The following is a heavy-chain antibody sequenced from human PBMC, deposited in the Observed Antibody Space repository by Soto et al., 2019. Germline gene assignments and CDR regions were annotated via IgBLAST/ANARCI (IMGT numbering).Heavy chain of an antibody. V-gene: IGHV1-8*01. D-gene: IGHD3-9*01. CDR3: ARNVPTHGLRYSLFYYYYGMDV. CDR1: GYTFTSYG. CDR2: MNPNNGNT. Sequence: GASVKVSCKASGYTFTSYGIHWVRQAPGQRLEWMGWMNPNNGNTGYAQKFQGRVTMTRNTSISTAYMELSSLRSEDTAVYYCARNVPTHGLRYSLFYYYYGMDVWGQGTTVTVSS. J-gene: IGHJ6*02.